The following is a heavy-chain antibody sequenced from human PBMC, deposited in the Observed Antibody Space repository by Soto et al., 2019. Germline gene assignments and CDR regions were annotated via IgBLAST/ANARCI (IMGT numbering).Heavy chain of an antibody. J-gene: IGHJ4*02. CDR2: ISYDGSNK. CDR3: ARGYRSSGYSTENYFDY. Sequence: QVQLVESGGGVVQPGRSLRLSCAAYGFTFSSYAMHWVRQAPGKGLEWVAVISYDGSNKYYADSVKGRFTISRDNSKNTLYLQMTSLSAEDTAVYYCARGYRSSGYSTENYFDYWCQGTLVTVSS. CDR1: GFTFSSYA. V-gene: IGHV3-30-3*01. D-gene: IGHD3-22*01.